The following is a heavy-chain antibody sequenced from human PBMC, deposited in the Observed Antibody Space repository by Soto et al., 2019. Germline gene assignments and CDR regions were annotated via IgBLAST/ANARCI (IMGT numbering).Heavy chain of an antibody. CDR2: ITSNGNNK. CDR1: GFSFSSYA. D-gene: IGHD3-22*01. V-gene: IGHV3-30*14. J-gene: IGHJ4*02. CDR3: AREARYYDRSQKFFEY. Sequence: PGGSLRLSCAASGFSFSSYAMHWVRQAPGKGLEWLGIITSNGNNKDYADSVKGRFTISRDNSRNILYLQMNSLRPEDTAVFYCAREARYYDRSQKFFEYWGQGA.